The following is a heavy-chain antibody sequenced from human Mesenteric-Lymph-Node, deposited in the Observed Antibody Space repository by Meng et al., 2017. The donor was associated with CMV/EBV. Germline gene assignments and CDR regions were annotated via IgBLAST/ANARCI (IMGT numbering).Heavy chain of an antibody. CDR3: ASDYYDDSGYGH. CDR1: GLTLSNYG. V-gene: IGHV3-30*04. D-gene: IGHD3-22*01. CDR2: MSRDGNYK. Sequence: GESLNIPCAAAGLTLSNYGVHRVRPAPGKGLEWVASMSRDGNYKHYADSVQGRFTISRDNSKNTLYLQMNSLRTEDTAVYYCASDYYDDSGYGHWGQGTLVTVSS. J-gene: IGHJ4*02.